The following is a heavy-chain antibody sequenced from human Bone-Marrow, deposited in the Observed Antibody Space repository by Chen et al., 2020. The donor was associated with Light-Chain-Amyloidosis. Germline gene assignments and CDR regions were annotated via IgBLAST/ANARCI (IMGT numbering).Heavy chain of an antibody. Sequence: EVQLEQSGPEVKKPGESLKISCKGSGYTFPNYWIGWVRKMPGKGLEWMGVIYPDESDARYCPSFQGQVTFSADKSITTASLQWRSLNASDTAMYYCARRRDGYNFDYWGQGTLVTFSS. CDR3: ARRRDGYNFDY. D-gene: IGHD5-12*01. CDR1: GYTFPNYW. J-gene: IGHJ4*02. V-gene: IGHV5-51*01. CDR2: IYPDESDA.